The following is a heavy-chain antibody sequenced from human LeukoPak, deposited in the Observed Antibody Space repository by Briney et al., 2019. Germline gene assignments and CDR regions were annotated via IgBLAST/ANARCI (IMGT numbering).Heavy chain of an antibody. V-gene: IGHV1-2*02. D-gene: IGHD2-2*01. CDR2: INPNSGGT. J-gene: IGHJ6*03. Sequence: ASVKVSCKASGYTFTGYYMHWVRQAPGQGLEWMGWINPNSGGTNYAQKFQGRVTMTRDTSISTAYMELSRLRSDDTAVYYCARASSTSLLPFYYYMDVWGKGTTVTVSS. CDR3: ARASSTSLLPFYYYMDV. CDR1: GYTFTGYY.